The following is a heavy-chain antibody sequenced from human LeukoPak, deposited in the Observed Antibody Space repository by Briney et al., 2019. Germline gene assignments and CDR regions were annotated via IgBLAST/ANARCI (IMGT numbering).Heavy chain of an antibody. CDR3: VSRSGWYPFDY. J-gene: IGHJ4*02. D-gene: IGHD6-19*01. CDR2: ISGSGGST. CDR1: GFTFSSYA. V-gene: IGHV3-23*01. Sequence: GGSLRLSCAASGFTFSSYAMSWVRQAPGKGLEWVSAISGSGGSTYYADSVKGRFTISRDNSKNTLYLQMNSLRAEDTAVHYCVSRSGWYPFDYWGQGTLVTVSS.